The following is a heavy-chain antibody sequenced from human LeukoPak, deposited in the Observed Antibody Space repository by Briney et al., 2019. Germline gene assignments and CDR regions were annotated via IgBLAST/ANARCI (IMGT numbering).Heavy chain of an antibody. Sequence: GESLKISCKGSGYSFTSYWGRCDLIGWVRQMPGKGLEWMGIIYPGDSDTRYSPSFQGQVTISADKSISTAYLQWSSLKASDTAMYYCATRIGKDGHGDYVFDYWGQGTLVTVSS. CDR1: GYSFTSYW. V-gene: IGHV5-51*01. CDR3: ATRIGKDGHGDYVFDY. CDR2: IYPGDSDT. J-gene: IGHJ4*02. D-gene: IGHD4-17*01.